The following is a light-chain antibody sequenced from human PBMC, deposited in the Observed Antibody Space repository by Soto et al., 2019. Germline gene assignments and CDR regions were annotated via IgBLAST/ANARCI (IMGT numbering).Light chain of an antibody. Sequence: EVVLTQSPGALSFSPGERATLSCRASQSVDSSYFAWYQQRPGQAPRLLIYETSRRATGVPARFSGSGSGTDFTLTVSRLEPEDFAGYFCQQDGSYPLTFGGGTKVEIK. J-gene: IGKJ4*01. CDR1: QSVDSSY. CDR3: QQDGSYPLT. V-gene: IGKV3-20*01. CDR2: ETS.